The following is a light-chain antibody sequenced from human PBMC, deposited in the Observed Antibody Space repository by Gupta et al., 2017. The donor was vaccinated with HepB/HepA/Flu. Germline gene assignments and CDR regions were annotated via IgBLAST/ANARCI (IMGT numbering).Light chain of an antibody. J-gene: IGLJ2*01. CDR2: GNS. CDR3: QSYDSSLSGAI. V-gene: IGLV1-40*01. Sequence: QSVLTQPPSVSVAPGQRVTISCTGSSSNIGAGYDVHWYQQLPGTAPKLLIYGNSNRPSGVPDRFSGSKSGTSDSLAITGLEAEDEADYSCQSYDSSLSGAILGGGTKLTVL. CDR1: SSNIGAGYD.